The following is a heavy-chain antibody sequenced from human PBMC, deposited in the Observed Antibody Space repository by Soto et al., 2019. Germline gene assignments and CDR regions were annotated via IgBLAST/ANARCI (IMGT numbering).Heavy chain of an antibody. CDR1: GFTFTNYA. CDR3: AKVGYYGSGTHRGYYFDY. Sequence: GGSLRLSCAASGFTFTNYAMSWVRQAPGKGLEWVSGISGSGGNTYDADSVKGRFTISRDNSKNTLYVQMNSLRAEDTAIYYCAKVGYYGSGTHRGYYFDYWGQGTLVTVSS. CDR2: ISGSGGNT. J-gene: IGHJ4*02. V-gene: IGHV3-23*01. D-gene: IGHD3-10*01.